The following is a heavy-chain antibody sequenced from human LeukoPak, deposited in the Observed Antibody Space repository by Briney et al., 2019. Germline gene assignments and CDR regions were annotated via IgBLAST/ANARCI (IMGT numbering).Heavy chain of an antibody. D-gene: IGHD2-15*01. CDR1: GFTFSSYG. CDR3: AKPEDPLQRYCSGGSCRSSRKYYYYYGMDV. Sequence: PGGSLRLSCAASGFTFSSYGMHWVRQAPGKGLEWVAVISYDGSNKYYADSVKGRFTISRDNSKNTLYLQMNSLRAEDTAVYYCAKPEDPLQRYCSGGSCRSSRKYYYYYGMDVWGQGTTVTVSS. J-gene: IGHJ6*02. CDR2: ISYDGSNK. V-gene: IGHV3-30*18.